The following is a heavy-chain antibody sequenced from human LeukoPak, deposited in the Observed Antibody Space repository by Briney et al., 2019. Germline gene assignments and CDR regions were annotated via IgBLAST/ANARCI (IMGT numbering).Heavy chain of an antibody. CDR2: INPNSGGT. V-gene: IGHV1-2*04. D-gene: IGHD6-13*01. J-gene: IGHJ4*02. Sequence: ASVKVSCKASGYTFTGYYMHWVRQAPGQGLEWMGWINPNSGGTNYAQKFQGWVTMTRDMSISTAYMELSRLRSDDTAVYYCARAIAAAADFDYWGQGTLVTVSS. CDR3: ARAIAAAADFDY. CDR1: GYTFTGYY.